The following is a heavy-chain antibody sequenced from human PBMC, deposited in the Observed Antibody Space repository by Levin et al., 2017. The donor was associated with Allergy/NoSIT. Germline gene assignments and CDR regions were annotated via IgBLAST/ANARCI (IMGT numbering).Heavy chain of an antibody. CDR1: GFTFSNAW. CDR2: IKSKSDGGAI. J-gene: IGHJ4*02. Sequence: GESLKISCAASGFTFSNAWMNWVRQAPGKGLEWVARIKSKSDGGAIDYAAPVKGRFTISRDDSKNGLYLQMNNLKIEDSALYYCVAVGAFDFWGQGTLVTVSS. CDR3: VAVGAFDF. V-gene: IGHV3-15*07.